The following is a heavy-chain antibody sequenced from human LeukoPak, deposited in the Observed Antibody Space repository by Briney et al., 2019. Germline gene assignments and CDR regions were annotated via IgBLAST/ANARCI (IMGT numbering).Heavy chain of an antibody. V-gene: IGHV4-39*07. CDR1: GGSISSSSYY. J-gene: IGHJ6*03. Sequence: SETLSLTCTVSGGSISSSSYYWGWIRQPPGKGLEWIGSIYYSGSTYYNPSLKSRVTISVDTSKNQFSLKLSSVTAADTAVYYCARAVTTKWDYYYMDVWGKGTTVNVSS. D-gene: IGHD4-17*01. CDR3: ARAVTTKWDYYYMDV. CDR2: IYYSGST.